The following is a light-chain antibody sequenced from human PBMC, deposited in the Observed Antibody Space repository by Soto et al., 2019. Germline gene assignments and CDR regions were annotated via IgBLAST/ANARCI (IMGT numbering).Light chain of an antibody. CDR3: QQYGSSRYT. CDR1: QSVSSSY. V-gene: IGKV3-20*01. Sequence: EIVLTQSPGTLSLSPGERATLSCRASQSVSSSYLAWYQQKPGQAPGLLIYGTSSRATGIPDKFSGSGSGTHFTLTISRLEPEDFPVYYCQQYGSSRYTFGQGTKLEIK. CDR2: GTS. J-gene: IGKJ2*01.